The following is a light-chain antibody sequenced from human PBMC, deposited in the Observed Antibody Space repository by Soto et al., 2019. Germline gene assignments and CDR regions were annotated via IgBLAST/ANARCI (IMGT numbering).Light chain of an antibody. CDR1: QTISDY. CDR3: QQNYNSPLT. Sequence: DIQMTKSPSSLSASVGDRVSITCRASQTISDYLNWYQQIPGKAPKLLIYAASSLQSGVPSRFSGSGSGTDFTLTITSLQPEDFATYYCQQNYNSPLTFGGGTKVDIK. V-gene: IGKV1-39*01. J-gene: IGKJ4*01. CDR2: AAS.